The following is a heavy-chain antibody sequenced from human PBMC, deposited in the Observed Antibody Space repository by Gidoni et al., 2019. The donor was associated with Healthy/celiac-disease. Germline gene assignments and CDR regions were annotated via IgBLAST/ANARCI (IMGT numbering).Heavy chain of an antibody. Sequence: EVQLVESGGGLVKHGGSLRLSCAAAGFTFSSYSMNWVRQAPGKGLEWVSSISSSSSYISYADSVKGRFTISRDNAKTSLYLQMNSLRAEDTAVYYCARVGITMVRGVSYYYYGMDVWGQGTTVTVSS. J-gene: IGHJ6*02. D-gene: IGHD3-10*01. CDR3: ARVGITMVRGVSYYYYGMDV. CDR1: GFTFSSYS. V-gene: IGHV3-21*01. CDR2: ISSSSSYI.